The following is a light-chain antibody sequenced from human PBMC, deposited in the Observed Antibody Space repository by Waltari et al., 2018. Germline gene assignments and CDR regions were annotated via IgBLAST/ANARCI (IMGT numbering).Light chain of an antibody. CDR1: QSVSRY. CDR3: QQRSTWPLT. J-gene: IGKJ2*01. CDR2: DAS. V-gene: IGKV3-11*01. Sequence: EIVLIQYPATLCLSQGERATFPCSASQSVSRYLAWYQQKPGQAPRLLIYDASNRATGIPARFTGSGSGTDFTLTISGLEPEDFAVYYCQQRSTWPLTFGQGTKLEIK.